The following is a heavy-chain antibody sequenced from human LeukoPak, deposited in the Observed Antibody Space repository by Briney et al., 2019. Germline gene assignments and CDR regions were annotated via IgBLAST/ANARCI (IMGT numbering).Heavy chain of an antibody. Sequence: GGSLRLSCAASGSTFSDSWMHWVRQAPGKGLVWVSRINTDGSSTDYADSVKGRFTISRDNAKNTLYLQMNGLSAEDTALYYCASPFRGAEYWGQGTLVTVSS. J-gene: IGHJ4*02. D-gene: IGHD1-26*01. V-gene: IGHV3-74*01. CDR2: INTDGSST. CDR3: ASPFRGAEY. CDR1: GSTFSDSW.